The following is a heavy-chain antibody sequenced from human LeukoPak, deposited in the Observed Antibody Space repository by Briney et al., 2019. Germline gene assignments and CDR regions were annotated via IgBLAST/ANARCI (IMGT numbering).Heavy chain of an antibody. CDR2: INPNSGGT. J-gene: IGHJ4*02. Sequence: GASVKVSCKASGYTFTGYYMHWVRQAPGQGLEWMGRINPNSGGTNYAQKFQGRVTMTRDTTISTAEMELSRLRADDTAVYYWARETYGSGSYWGQGTLVTVSS. D-gene: IGHD3-10*01. V-gene: IGHV1-2*06. CDR1: GYTFTGYY. CDR3: ARETYGSGSY.